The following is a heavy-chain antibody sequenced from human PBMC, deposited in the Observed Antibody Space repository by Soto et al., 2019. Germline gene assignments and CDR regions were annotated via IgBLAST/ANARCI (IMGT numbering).Heavy chain of an antibody. CDR2: ISSSSSYI. D-gene: IGHD3-3*01. Sequence: GGSLRLSCAASGFTFSSYSMNWVRQAPGKGLEWVSSISSSSSYIYYADSVKGRFTISRDNAKNSLYLQMNSLRAEDTAVYYCASGYDEGYYYYYMDVWGKGTTVTVSS. V-gene: IGHV3-21*01. CDR3: ASGYDEGYYYYYMDV. J-gene: IGHJ6*03. CDR1: GFTFSSYS.